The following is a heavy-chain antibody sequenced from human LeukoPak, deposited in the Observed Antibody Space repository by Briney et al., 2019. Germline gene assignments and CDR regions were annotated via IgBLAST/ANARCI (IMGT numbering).Heavy chain of an antibody. V-gene: IGHV3-7*01. D-gene: IGHD3-9*01. J-gene: IGHJ6*02. Sequence: GGSLRLSCAASGFTFSSYWMSWVRQAPGKGLEWVANIKQDGSEKYYVDSVKGRFTISRDNAKNSLYLQMNSLRAEDTAVYYCARANDILTGYSFPRANYYYYYGMDVWGQGTTVTVPS. CDR2: IKQDGSEK. CDR1: GFTFSSYW. CDR3: ARANDILTGYSFPRANYYYYYGMDV.